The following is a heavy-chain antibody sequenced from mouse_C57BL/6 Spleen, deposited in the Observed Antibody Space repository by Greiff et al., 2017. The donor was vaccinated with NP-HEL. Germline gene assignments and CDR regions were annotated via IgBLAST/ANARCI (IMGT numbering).Heavy chain of an antibody. CDR3: AREGDVDYAMDY. D-gene: IGHD3-3*01. J-gene: IGHJ4*01. V-gene: IGHV5-16*01. CDR1: GFTFSDYY. Sequence: EVNLVESEGGLVQPGSSMKLSCTASGFTFSDYYMAWVRQVPEKGLEWVANINYDGSSTYYLDSLKSRFIISRDNAKNILYLQMSSLKSEDTATYYCAREGDVDYAMDYWGQGTSVTVSS. CDR2: INYDGSST.